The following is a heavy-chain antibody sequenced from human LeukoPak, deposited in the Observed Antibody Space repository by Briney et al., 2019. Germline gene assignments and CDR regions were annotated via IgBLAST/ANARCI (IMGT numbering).Heavy chain of an antibody. CDR2: INSYGSST. D-gene: IGHD4-23*01. J-gene: IGHJ4*02. V-gene: IGHV3-74*01. Sequence: GGSLRLSCAASGFSFRSHWMHWVRQAPGKGLVWVSRINSYGSSTLYVDSVKGRFTISRDNAKNTLYLQMNSLRAEDTAVYYCTTHTTTMGNFDYWGPGTLVTVSS. CDR1: GFSFRSHW. CDR3: TTHTTTMGNFDY.